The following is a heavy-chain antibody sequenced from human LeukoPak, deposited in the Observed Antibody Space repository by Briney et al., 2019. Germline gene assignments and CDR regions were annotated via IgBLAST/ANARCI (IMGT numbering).Heavy chain of an antibody. Sequence: SETLSLTCTVSGGSISSYYWSWIRQPPGKGLEWIGYIYYNGNTNYNPSLKSRVAISVDTSKNQLSLKLTSVTAADTAVYYCARVYYSSSYDYWYFDLWGRGTLVTVSS. CDR2: IYYNGNT. V-gene: IGHV4-59*01. D-gene: IGHD6-13*01. CDR3: ARVYYSSSYDYWYFDL. CDR1: GGSISSYY. J-gene: IGHJ2*01.